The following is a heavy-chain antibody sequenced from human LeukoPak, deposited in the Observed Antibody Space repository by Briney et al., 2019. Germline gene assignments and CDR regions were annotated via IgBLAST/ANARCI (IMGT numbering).Heavy chain of an antibody. CDR3: GRVRGASSSSWYFDY. D-gene: IGHD6-13*01. Sequence: GGSLRLSCAASGFTFTAHGMDWVRQAPGKGLGWVATIRYDGSYQYYAESVKGRFTISRDNSKNTLYLQMNSLRAEDTAVYYCGRVRGASSSSWYFDYWGQGTLVTVSS. CDR1: GFTFTAHG. V-gene: IGHV3-30*02. J-gene: IGHJ4*02. CDR2: IRYDGSYQ.